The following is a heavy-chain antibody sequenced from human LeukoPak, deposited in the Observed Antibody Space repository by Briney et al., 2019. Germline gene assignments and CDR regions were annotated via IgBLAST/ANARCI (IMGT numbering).Heavy chain of an antibody. Sequence: GGSLRLSCEASGFPFSPYWMSWVRQAPGKGLEWVANIKQDGAEKYYVDSVKGRFTISRDNAKNSLHLQMNSLRAGDTAVYYCARVAKEGISQYMDVWCKGTPVTVSS. J-gene: IGHJ6*03. D-gene: IGHD3-3*02. CDR1: GFPFSPYW. V-gene: IGHV3-7*01. CDR3: ARVAKEGISQYMDV. CDR2: IKQDGAEK.